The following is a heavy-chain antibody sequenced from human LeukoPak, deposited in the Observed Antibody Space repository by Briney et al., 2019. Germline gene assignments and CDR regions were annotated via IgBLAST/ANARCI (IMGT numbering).Heavy chain of an antibody. V-gene: IGHV1-2*02. J-gene: IGHJ4*02. CDR2: INPNSGGT. Sequence: ASVKVSCKASGYTFTGYYMHWVRQAPGQGLEWMGWINPNSGGTNYAQKFQGRVTMTRDTSISTAYMELSRLRSDDTAVYYCARLNGGDCYHPSCDYWGQGTLVTVSS. CDR3: ARLNGGDCYHPSCDY. D-gene: IGHD2-21*02. CDR1: GYTFTGYY.